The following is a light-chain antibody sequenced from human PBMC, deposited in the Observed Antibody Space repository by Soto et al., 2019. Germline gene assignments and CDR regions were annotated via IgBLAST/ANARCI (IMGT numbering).Light chain of an antibody. CDR3: QSYDASLSGYV. V-gene: IGLV1-40*01. CDR2: GKN. Sequence: QSVLTQPPSVSEAPGQGVTISCTGSSSNIGGGYDVHWFQQLPGTAPKLLFYGKNNRPSGVPDRFSGSTSGMSASLAIPGLQTEDEAIYYCQSYDASLSGYVFGTGTKLTVL. CDR1: SSNIGGGYD. J-gene: IGLJ1*01.